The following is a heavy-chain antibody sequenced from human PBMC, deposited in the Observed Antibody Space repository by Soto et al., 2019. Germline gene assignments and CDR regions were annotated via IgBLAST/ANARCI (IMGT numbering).Heavy chain of an antibody. CDR3: ELSIAAAGTSFDY. D-gene: IGHD6-13*01. V-gene: IGHV4-34*01. CDR1: GGSFSGYY. J-gene: IGHJ4*02. CDR2: INHSGST. Sequence: PSETLSLTCAFYGGSFSGYYWSWIRQPPGKGLEWIGEINHSGSTNYNPSLKSRVTISVDTSKNQFSLKLSSVTAADTAVYYCELSIAAAGTSFDYWGQGTLVTVSS.